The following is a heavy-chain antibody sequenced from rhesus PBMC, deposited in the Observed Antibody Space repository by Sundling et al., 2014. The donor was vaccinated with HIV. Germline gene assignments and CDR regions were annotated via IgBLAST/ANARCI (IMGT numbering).Heavy chain of an antibody. CDR3: ATDTSGWHHRFDY. D-gene: IGHD6-31*01. V-gene: IGHV4S9*01. CDR1: GGSISDNHY. J-gene: IGHJ4*01. Sequence: QVQLQESGPGLVKPSETLSLTCAVSGGSISDNHYWNWIRQPPGKGLEWIGNIYGGTGSTYYNPSLKSRVTITTDTSKNQFSLRLTSVTAADTAVYFCATDTSGWHHRFDYWGQGVLVTVSS. CDR2: IYGGTGST.